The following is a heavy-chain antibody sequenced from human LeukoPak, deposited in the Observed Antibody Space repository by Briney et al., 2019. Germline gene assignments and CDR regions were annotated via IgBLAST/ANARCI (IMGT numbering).Heavy chain of an antibody. CDR3: AKRARLRYFDWSPYFDY. Sequence: SETLPLTCAVYGGSFSGYYWSWIRQPPGKGLEWIGEINHSGSTNYNPSLKSRVTISVDTSKNQFSLKLGSVTAADTAVYYCAKRARLRYFDWSPYFDYWGQGTLVTVSS. D-gene: IGHD3-9*01. J-gene: IGHJ4*02. V-gene: IGHV4-34*01. CDR1: GGSFSGYY. CDR2: INHSGST.